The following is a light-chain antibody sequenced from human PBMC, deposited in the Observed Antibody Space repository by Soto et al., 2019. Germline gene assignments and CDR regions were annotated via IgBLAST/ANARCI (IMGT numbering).Light chain of an antibody. V-gene: IGKV3-20*01. CDR1: QSVSSNY. CDR3: QRYGSSPHLT. CDR2: GAS. Sequence: EIVLTQSPGTLSLSPGERATLSCRASQSVSSNYLAWYQQKFGQAPRLLIYGASSRATGIPDRFSGSGSGTDFTLTISRLEAEDFAVYYCQRYGSSPHLTFGQGTKVEIK. J-gene: IGKJ1*01.